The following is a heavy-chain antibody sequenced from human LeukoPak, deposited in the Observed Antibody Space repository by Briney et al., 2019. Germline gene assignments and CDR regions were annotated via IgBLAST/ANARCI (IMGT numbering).Heavy chain of an antibody. CDR3: ARAVKQWLVGYAFDI. Sequence: ASVKVSXKASGGTFSSYTISWVRQAPGQGLEWMGRIIPILGIANYAQKFQGRVTITADKSTSTAYMELSSLRSEDTAVYYCARAVKQWLVGYAFDIWGQGTMVTVSS. J-gene: IGHJ3*02. CDR1: GGTFSSYT. CDR2: IIPILGIA. D-gene: IGHD6-19*01. V-gene: IGHV1-69*02.